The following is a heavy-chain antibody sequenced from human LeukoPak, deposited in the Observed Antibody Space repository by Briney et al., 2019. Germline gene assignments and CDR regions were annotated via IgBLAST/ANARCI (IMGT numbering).Heavy chain of an antibody. V-gene: IGHV1-8*02. CDR1: GYTFTNYD. Sequence: SVKVSCKTSGYTFTNYDLIWLRQATGQGLEWLGWMSPGSGYTGYAQKFQGRVTMTRDISITTAYVELSSLRSEDTAVYYWARGIESGVDYWGQGTLVTVPS. J-gene: IGHJ4*02. D-gene: IGHD2/OR15-2a*01. CDR2: MSPGSGYT. CDR3: ARGIESGVDY.